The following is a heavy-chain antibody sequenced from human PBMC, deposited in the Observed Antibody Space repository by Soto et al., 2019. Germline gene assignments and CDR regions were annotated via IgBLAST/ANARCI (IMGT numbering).Heavy chain of an antibody. D-gene: IGHD2-8*01. CDR2: ISGSGGTT. Sequence: GSLRLSCAASGFTFSSYAMSWVRQAPGKGLEWVSRISGSGGTTYYAASVKGRFTISRDESKNILYLQMNSLRAEDTAIYYCAKLRDFVVLPAGILDYWGPGTLVTVSS. J-gene: IGHJ4*02. V-gene: IGHV3-23*01. CDR1: GFTFSSYA. CDR3: AKLRDFVVLPAGILDY.